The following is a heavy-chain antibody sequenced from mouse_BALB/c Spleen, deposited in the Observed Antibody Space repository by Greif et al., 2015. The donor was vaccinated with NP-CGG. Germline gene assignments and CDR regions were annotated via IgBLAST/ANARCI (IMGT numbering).Heavy chain of an antibody. D-gene: IGHD2-1*01. CDR2: TSDGGSYT. V-gene: IGHV5-4*02. Sequence: EVMLVESGGGLVKPGGSLKLSCAASGFTFSDYYMYWVRQTPEKRLEWVATTSDGGSYTYYPDSVKGRFTISRDNAKNNLYLQMSSLKSEDTAMYYCARDGNYWYFDVWGAGTTVTVSS. CDR3: ARDGNYWYFDV. J-gene: IGHJ1*01. CDR1: GFTFSDYY.